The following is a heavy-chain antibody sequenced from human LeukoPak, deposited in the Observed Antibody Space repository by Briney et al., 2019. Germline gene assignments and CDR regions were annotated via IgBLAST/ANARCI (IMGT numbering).Heavy chain of an antibody. V-gene: IGHV4-59*12. CDR2: IYYSGST. D-gene: IGHD3-3*01. Sequence: SETLSLTCTVSGGSISSYYWSWIRQPPGKGLEWIGYIYYSGSTNYNPSLKSRVTISVDTSKNQFSLKLSSVTAADTAVYYCARGITIFGVVIIPPYGYNWFDPWGQGTLVTVSS. CDR3: ARGITIFGVVIIPPYGYNWFDP. J-gene: IGHJ5*02. CDR1: GGSISSYY.